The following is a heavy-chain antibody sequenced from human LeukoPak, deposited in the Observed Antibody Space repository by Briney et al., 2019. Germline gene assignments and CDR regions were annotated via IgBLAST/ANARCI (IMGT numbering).Heavy chain of an antibody. Sequence: SGTLSLTCTLPGDSPSSYYWSWIRQPAGKGLEWIGRIYSSGRTNYNPSLKRRANIPVAKSKNKIPLRLSSVTTADKSVYYCARVITYGSGSYLDWGQGTLVTVSS. D-gene: IGHD3-10*01. J-gene: IGHJ4*02. V-gene: IGHV4-4*07. CDR2: IYSSGRT. CDR1: GDSPSSYY. CDR3: ARVITYGSGSYLD.